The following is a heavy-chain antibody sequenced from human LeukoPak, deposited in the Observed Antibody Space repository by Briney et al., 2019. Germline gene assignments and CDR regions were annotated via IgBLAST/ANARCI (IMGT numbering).Heavy chain of an antibody. CDR2: IVPILGIA. V-gene: IGHV1-69*04. D-gene: IGHD3-3*01. CDR1: GGTFSSYA. J-gene: IGHJ6*03. Sequence: SVKVSCKASGGTFSSYAISCVRQAPGQGLEWMGRIVPILGIANYAQKFQGRVTITADKSTSTAYMELSSLRSEDTAVYYCARDPCYDFWSGYYDYYYMDVWGKGTTVTVSS. CDR3: ARDPCYDFWSGYYDYYYMDV.